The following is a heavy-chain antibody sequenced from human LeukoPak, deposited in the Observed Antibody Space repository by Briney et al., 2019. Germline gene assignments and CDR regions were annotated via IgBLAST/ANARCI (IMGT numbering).Heavy chain of an antibody. V-gene: IGHV3-23*01. J-gene: IGHJ4*02. Sequence: GGSLRLSCAASGFTFSSYAMSWVRQAPGKGLEWVSAISGSGGSTYYADSVKGRFTISRDNSKNTLYLQMNSLRAEDTAVYHCAKGGIDFWSGYFFTGTDLDYWGQGTLVTVSS. CDR3: AKGGIDFWSGYFFTGTDLDY. D-gene: IGHD3-3*01. CDR1: GFTFSSYA. CDR2: ISGSGGST.